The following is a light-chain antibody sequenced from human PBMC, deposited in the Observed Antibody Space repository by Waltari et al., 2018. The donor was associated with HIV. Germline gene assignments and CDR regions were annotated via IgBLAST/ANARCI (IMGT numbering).Light chain of an antibody. CDR3: KQSYSTRT. V-gene: IGKV1-39*01. J-gene: IGKJ4*01. CDR1: QSISSN. Sequence: DIQMTPYPSSLSASVGDRVTITCRASQSISSNLNWYQQKPGKAPKLLIYAASSLQSGVPSSFSGSGSGTDFSLTISSLQPEDFATYYCKQSYSTRTFGGATKVEIK. CDR2: AAS.